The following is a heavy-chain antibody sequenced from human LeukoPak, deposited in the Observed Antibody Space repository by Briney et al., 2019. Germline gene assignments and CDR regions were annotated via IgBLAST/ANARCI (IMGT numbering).Heavy chain of an antibody. CDR3: ARDGGGKSRPFDY. Sequence: SETLSLTCTVSGGSLSSYYWSWIRQPPGKGLEWTGNIYYSGSTNYNPSLKSRVTMSVDTSKSQFSLKVSSVTAVDTAVYYCARDGGGKSRPFDYWGQGTPVTVSS. J-gene: IGHJ4*02. D-gene: IGHD4-23*01. V-gene: IGHV4-59*01. CDR2: IYYSGST. CDR1: GGSLSSYY.